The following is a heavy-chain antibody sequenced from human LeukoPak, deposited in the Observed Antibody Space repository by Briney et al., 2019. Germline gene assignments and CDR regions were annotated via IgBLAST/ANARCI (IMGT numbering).Heavy chain of an antibody. CDR1: GGSFSGYY. CDR3: ARDCSTYYYGSNYLRWFDP. J-gene: IGHJ5*02. V-gene: IGHV4-34*01. D-gene: IGHD3-10*01. CDR2: INHSGST. Sequence: PSETLSLTCAVYGGSFSGYYWSWIRQPPGKGLEWIGEINHSGSTNYNPSPKSRVTISVDTSKNQFSLKLSSVTAADTAVYYCARDCSTYYYGSNYLRWFDPWGQGTLVTVSS.